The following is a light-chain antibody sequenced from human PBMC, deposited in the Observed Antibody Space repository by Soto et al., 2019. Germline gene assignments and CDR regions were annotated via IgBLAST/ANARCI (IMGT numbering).Light chain of an antibody. V-gene: IGLV2-14*01. J-gene: IGLJ1*01. Sequence: QSVLTQPDSVSGSPGQSITISCSGTRRDIGSYNYVAWYQQFPGKTPKILIYGVSNRPSGVSSRFSGSKSGNTASLTISGLQAEDEADYYCISYTGSSTSYVFGSGTKVTVL. CDR1: RRDIGSYNY. CDR2: GVS. CDR3: ISYTGSSTSYV.